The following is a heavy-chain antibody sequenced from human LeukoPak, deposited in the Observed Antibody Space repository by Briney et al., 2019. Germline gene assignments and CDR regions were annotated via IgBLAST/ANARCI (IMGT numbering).Heavy chain of an antibody. CDR1: GFTFSSYA. Sequence: PGGSLRLSCAASGFTFSSYAMSWVRQAPGKGLEWVSAISGSGGSTYYADSVKGRFTISRDNSKNTLYLQMNSLRAEDTAVYYCAKPPRTKTRNDFWSGYWDYWGQGTLVTVSS. CDR3: AKPPRTKTRNDFWSGYWDY. CDR2: ISGSGGST. V-gene: IGHV3-23*01. D-gene: IGHD3-3*01. J-gene: IGHJ4*02.